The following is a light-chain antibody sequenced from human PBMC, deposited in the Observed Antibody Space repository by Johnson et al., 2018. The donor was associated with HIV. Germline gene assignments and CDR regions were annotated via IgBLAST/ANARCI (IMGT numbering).Light chain of an antibody. CDR2: ENN. CDR1: SSNIGNNY. Sequence: QSVLTQPPSVSAAPGQKVTISCSGSSSNIGNNYVSWYQQLPGTAPTLLIYENNKRHSGIPDRFSGSKSGTSATLGISGLQTGDEADYYCGTWDSSLSASYVFGTGPKVTVL. J-gene: IGLJ1*01. CDR3: GTWDSSLSASYV. V-gene: IGLV1-51*02.